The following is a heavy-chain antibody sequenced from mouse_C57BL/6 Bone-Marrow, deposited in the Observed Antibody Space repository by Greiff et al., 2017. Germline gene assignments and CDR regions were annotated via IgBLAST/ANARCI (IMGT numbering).Heavy chain of an antibody. CDR1: GYTFTIYW. J-gene: IGHJ1*03. V-gene: IGHV1-52*01. D-gene: IGHD1-1*02. Sequence: QVQLQQPGAELVRPGSSVKLSCKASGYTFTIYWMHWVKQRPIQGLEWIGNIDPSDSETHYNQKFKDKATLTVDKSSSTAYMQLSSLTSVDSAVYYCARTGGYCWYFDVWGTGTTVTVSS. CDR3: ARTGGYCWYFDV. CDR2: IDPSDSET.